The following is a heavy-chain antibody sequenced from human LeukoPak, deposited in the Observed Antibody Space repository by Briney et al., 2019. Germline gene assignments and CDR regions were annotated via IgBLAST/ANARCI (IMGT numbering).Heavy chain of an antibody. V-gene: IGHV4-34*01. CDR3: ARGARIAAVYWYFDL. Sequence: SETLSLTCAVYGGSFSGYYWSWIRQPPGKGLEWIGEINHSGGTNYNPSLKSRVTISVDTSKNQFSLKLSSVTAADTAVYYCARGARIAAVYWYFDLWGRGTLVTVSS. CDR2: INHSGGT. D-gene: IGHD6-13*01. CDR1: GGSFSGYY. J-gene: IGHJ2*01.